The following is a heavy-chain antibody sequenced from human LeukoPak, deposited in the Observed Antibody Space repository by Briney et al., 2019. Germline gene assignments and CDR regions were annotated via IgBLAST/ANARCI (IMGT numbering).Heavy chain of an antibody. D-gene: IGHD2-2*01. CDR1: GFTFSDYY. CDR2: ISSSGSTI. CDR3: ARRPTPVVVVPAAYWYFDL. V-gene: IGHV3-11*01. J-gene: IGHJ2*01. Sequence: GGSLRLSCAASGFTFSDYYVSWIRQAPGKGLEWVSYISSSGSTIYYADSVKGRFTISRDNAKNSLYLRMNSLRAEDTAVYYCARRPTPVVVVPAAYWYFDLWGRGTLVTVSS.